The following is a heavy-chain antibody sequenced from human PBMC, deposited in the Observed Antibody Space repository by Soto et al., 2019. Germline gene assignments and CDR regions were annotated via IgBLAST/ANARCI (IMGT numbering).Heavy chain of an antibody. CDR1: GYTFTSYG. J-gene: IGHJ4*02. CDR3: ARAPGGYYPYSFDY. CDR2: ISAYNGNT. V-gene: IGHV1-18*01. Sequence: ASVKVSCKASGYTFTSYGISWVRQAPGQGLEWMGWISAYNGNTNYAQKLQGRVTMTTDTSTSTAYMELRSLRSDDTAVYYCARAPGGYYPYSFDYWGQGTLVTVSS. D-gene: IGHD3-10*01.